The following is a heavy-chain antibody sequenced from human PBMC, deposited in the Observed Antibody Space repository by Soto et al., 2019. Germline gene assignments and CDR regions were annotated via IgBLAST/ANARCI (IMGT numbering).Heavy chain of an antibody. D-gene: IGHD3-10*01. CDR2: IWYDGSNK. J-gene: IGHJ6*02. V-gene: IGHV3-33*01. CDR1: GFTFSSYG. CDR3: ARDFGLRSSQTYYYGSGSVPYYYYGMDV. Sequence: PGGSLRLSCAASGFTFSSYGMHWVRQAPGKGLEWVAVIWYDGSNKYYADSVKGRFTISRDNSKNTLYLQMNSLRAEDTAVYYCARDFGLRSSQTYYYGSGSVPYYYYGMDVWGQGTTVTVSS.